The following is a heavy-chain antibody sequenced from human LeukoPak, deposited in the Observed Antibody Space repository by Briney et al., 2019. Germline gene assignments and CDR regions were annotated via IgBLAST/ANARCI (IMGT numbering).Heavy chain of an antibody. D-gene: IGHD6-19*01. Sequence: ASVKVSCKASGYTFTGYYMHWVRQAPGQGLEWMGWINPNSGGTNYAQKFQGRVTMTRNTSIGTAYVELSSLRSEDTAVYYCARGKKGSGWYGGAVYWGQGTLVTVSS. CDR2: INPNSGGT. V-gene: IGHV1-2*02. CDR1: GYTFTGYY. CDR3: ARGKKGSGWYGGAVY. J-gene: IGHJ4*02.